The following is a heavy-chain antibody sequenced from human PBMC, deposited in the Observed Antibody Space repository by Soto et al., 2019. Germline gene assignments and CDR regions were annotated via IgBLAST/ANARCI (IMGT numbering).Heavy chain of an antibody. CDR1: GGSLSDNY. V-gene: IGHV4-34*01. CDR2: INHSGST. Sequence: QVMLQQWGAGLLKPPETLSLTCAVYGGSLSDNYWSWIRQAPGKGLEWIGEINHSGSTNYTPSLKSRVTISVDKSKNQFSLKLSSVTAADTALYCCARGSRWRRPNLDVWGKGTKVTVSS. J-gene: IGHJ6*04. CDR3: ARGSRWRRPNLDV. D-gene: IGHD4-17*01.